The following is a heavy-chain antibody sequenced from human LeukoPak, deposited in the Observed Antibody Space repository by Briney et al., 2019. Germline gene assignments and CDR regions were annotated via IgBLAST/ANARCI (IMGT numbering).Heavy chain of an antibody. V-gene: IGHV3-64*01. J-gene: IGHJ1*01. CDR3: ARADCSSSSCYTVAH. CDR2: ISSDGDAT. Sequence: PGGSLRLSCAASGFTFINYAMTWVRQAPGEGLEYVSGISSDGDATYYANSVKERFIISRDNSRNILYLQMGSLRAEDMAVYYCARADCSSSSCYTVAHWGQGTLVTVSS. D-gene: IGHD2-2*02. CDR1: GFTFINYA.